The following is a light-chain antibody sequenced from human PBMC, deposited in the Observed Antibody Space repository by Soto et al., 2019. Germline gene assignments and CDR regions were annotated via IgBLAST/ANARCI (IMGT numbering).Light chain of an antibody. J-gene: IGLJ1*01. CDR1: SSNIGSNT. Sequence: QSVLTQAPSASGTPKQRVTISCSGSSSNIGSNTVNWYQQLPGTAPKLLIYSNNQRPSGVPDRFSGSKSGTSAPLAISGLQSEDEADYYCAAWDDSLNGYVFGTGTKVTVL. V-gene: IGLV1-44*01. CDR2: SNN. CDR3: AAWDDSLNGYV.